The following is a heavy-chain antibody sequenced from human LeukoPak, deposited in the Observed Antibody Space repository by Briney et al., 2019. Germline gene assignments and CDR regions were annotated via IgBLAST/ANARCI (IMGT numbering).Heavy chain of an antibody. V-gene: IGHV1-69*01. CDR2: ITPMFGTA. Sequence: SVKVSCKASGGTFSSYAISWVRQAPGQGLEWMGGITPMFGTANYAQKFQGRVTITADESTSTAYMELSSLRSDDTAVYYCAILGGRWLQRDYWGQGTLVTVSS. CDR1: GGTFSSYA. J-gene: IGHJ4*02. D-gene: IGHD5-24*01. CDR3: AILGGRWLQRDY.